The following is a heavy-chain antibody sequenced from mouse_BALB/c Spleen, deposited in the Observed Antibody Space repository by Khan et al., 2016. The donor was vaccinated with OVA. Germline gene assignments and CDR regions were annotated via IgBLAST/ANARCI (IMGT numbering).Heavy chain of an antibody. Sequence: QIQLVQSGPELKKPGETVKISCKASGYTFTNYGMNWVKQSPGKALKWMGWINTYTGEPTYADDFKGRFAFSLETSANTAYLQINNLNNEDTATYFCARPPYFSYTLDYWGQGTSVTVSS. CDR1: GYTFTNYG. D-gene: IGHD2-10*01. J-gene: IGHJ4*01. V-gene: IGHV9-3-1*01. CDR2: INTYTGEP. CDR3: ARPPYFSYTLDY.